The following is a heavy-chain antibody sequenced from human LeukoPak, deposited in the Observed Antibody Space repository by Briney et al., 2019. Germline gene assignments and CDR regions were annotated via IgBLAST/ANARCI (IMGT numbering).Heavy chain of an antibody. CDR3: ARWGTAGDGMDV. V-gene: IGHV4-34*01. Sequence: SETLSLTCAVYGGSLSGYYWTWIRQPPGKGLEWIGEIHHSGRTNYHSSLKSRVTISVDTSKNQFSLRLTSATAADTAVYYCARWGTAGDGMDVWGQGTTVTVSS. CDR1: GGSLSGYY. J-gene: IGHJ6*02. CDR2: IHHSGRT. D-gene: IGHD3-16*01.